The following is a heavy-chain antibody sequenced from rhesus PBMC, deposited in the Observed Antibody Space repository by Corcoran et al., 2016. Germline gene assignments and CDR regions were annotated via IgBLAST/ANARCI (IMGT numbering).Heavy chain of an antibody. V-gene: IGHV4-122*02. Sequence: QVQLQESGPGLVKPSETLSLTCAVSGYSISSGYYWSWIRQPPGKGLEWIGYITYSGSTSYNPSLKSRVTISRDTSKNQFSLKLSSVTAADTAVYYCASENGIAASYWGQGVLVTVSS. D-gene: IGHD6-31*01. J-gene: IGHJ4*01. CDR2: ITYSGST. CDR3: ASENGIAASY. CDR1: GYSISSGYY.